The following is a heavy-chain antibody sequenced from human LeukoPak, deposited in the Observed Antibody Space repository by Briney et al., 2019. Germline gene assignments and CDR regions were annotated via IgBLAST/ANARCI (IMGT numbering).Heavy chain of an antibody. Sequence: SETLSLTCAVSGGSISSGGYSWSWIRQPPGKGLEWIGYIYHSGSTYYNPSLKRRVTISVDRSKNQFSLKPTSVTAADTAVYYCARGGKATVVTMWGQGILVTVSS. J-gene: IGHJ4*02. CDR3: ARGGKATVVTM. D-gene: IGHD4-23*01. CDR1: GGSISSGGYS. V-gene: IGHV4-30-2*01. CDR2: IYHSGST.